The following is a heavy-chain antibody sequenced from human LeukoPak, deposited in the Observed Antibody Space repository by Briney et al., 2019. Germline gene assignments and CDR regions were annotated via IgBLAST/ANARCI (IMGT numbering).Heavy chain of an antibody. V-gene: IGHV1-46*01. CDR1: GYTFTSYY. CDR3: ARWIVGDTTSDY. J-gene: IGHJ4*02. CDR2: INPSGGST. Sequence: ASVKVSCKASGYTFTSYYMHWVRQAPREGLEWMGIINPSGGSTSYAQKFQGRVTMTRDTSTSTVYMELSSLRSEDTAVYYCARWIVGDTTSDYWGQGTLVTVSS. D-gene: IGHD1-26*01.